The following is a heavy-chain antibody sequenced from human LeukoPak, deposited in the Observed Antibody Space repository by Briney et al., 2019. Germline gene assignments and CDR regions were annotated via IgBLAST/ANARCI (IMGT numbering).Heavy chain of an antibody. J-gene: IGHJ3*02. CDR2: IYPGDSDT. CDR3: ARVHIASGSGSYYNDAFGI. CDR1: GYSFTSYW. Sequence: GESLKISCKGSGYSFTSYWIGWVRQMPGKGLEWMGIIYPGDSDTRYSPSFQGQVTISADKSISTAYLQWSSLKASDTAMYYCARVHIASGSGSYYNDAFGIWGQGTMVTVSS. D-gene: IGHD3-10*01. V-gene: IGHV5-51*01.